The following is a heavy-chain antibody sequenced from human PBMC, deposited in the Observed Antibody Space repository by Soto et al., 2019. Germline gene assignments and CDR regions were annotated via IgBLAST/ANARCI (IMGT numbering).Heavy chain of an antibody. D-gene: IGHD3-16*01. V-gene: IGHV3-30-3*01. Sequence: PGGSLRLSCAASGFTFSSYAMHWVRQAPGTGLDWVAVISYDGSNKYYADSAKGRFTISRDNSKNTLYLQMNSLRAEDTAVYYCARDLSPMITFGGVRGAFDIWGQGTMVTVSS. J-gene: IGHJ3*02. CDR2: ISYDGSNK. CDR3: ARDLSPMITFGGVRGAFDI. CDR1: GFTFSSYA.